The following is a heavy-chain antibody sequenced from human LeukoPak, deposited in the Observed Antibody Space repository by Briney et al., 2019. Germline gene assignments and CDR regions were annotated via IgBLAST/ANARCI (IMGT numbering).Heavy chain of an antibody. D-gene: IGHD7-27*01. J-gene: IGHJ3*01. V-gene: IGHV3-21*06. CDR3: ARDLQTGLAFDA. Sequence: PGGSLRLSCAASGFTFSSYSMNWVRQAPGKALEWVSSLSGSGRLVWYAASVKGRFTISRDSAANSLSLQMNSLRVEDTAVYYCARDLQTGLAFDAWGQGTVVAVSS. CDR2: LSGSGRLV. CDR1: GFTFSSYS.